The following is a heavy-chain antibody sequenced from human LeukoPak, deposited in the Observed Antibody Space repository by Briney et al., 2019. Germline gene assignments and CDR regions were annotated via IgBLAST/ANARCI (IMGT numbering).Heavy chain of an antibody. CDR3: ARNSVPAAIPLGFDP. D-gene: IGHD2-2*02. J-gene: IGHJ5*02. V-gene: IGHV4-59*01. Sequence: PSETLSLTCTVSGGSISSYYWSWIRQPPGEGLEWIGYIYYSGSTNYNPSLKSRVTISVDTSKNQFSLKLSSVTAADTAVYYCARNSVPAAIPLGFDPWGQGTLVTVSS. CDR1: GGSISSYY. CDR2: IYYSGST.